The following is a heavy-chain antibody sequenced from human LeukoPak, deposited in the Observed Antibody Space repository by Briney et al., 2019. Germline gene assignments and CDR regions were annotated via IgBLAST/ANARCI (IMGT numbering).Heavy chain of an antibody. D-gene: IGHD3-10*01. Sequence: GGSLRLSCAASGFTFSSYGMHWVRQAPGKGLEWVAAIWYDGSNKYYADSVKGRFTISRDNSKNTLYLQMNSLRAEDTAVYYCARGRGEWFGELLVYYFDYWGQGTLVTVSS. CDR2: IWYDGSNK. V-gene: IGHV3-33*01. J-gene: IGHJ4*02. CDR1: GFTFSSYG. CDR3: ARGRGEWFGELLVYYFDY.